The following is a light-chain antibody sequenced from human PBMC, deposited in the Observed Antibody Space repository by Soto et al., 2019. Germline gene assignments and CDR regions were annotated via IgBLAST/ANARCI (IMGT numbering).Light chain of an antibody. Sequence: EIVLTQSPGTLSLSPGERATLSCRASQSVRSSYLAWYQQKPGQAPRLLIYGASSRATGIPDRLSGSGSGTDFTLTISRLEPEDFAVYYCQQYGSSPLTFGQGTKVEIK. J-gene: IGKJ1*01. V-gene: IGKV3-20*01. CDR3: QQYGSSPLT. CDR1: QSVRSSY. CDR2: GAS.